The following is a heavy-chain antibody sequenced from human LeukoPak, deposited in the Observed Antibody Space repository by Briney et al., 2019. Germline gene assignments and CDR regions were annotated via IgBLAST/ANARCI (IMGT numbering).Heavy chain of an antibody. CDR2: LSSSSSYI. CDR1: GFTFSSYS. CDR3: ARAHRSLIAAAATFDY. V-gene: IGHV3-21*01. J-gene: IGHJ4*02. Sequence: PGGSLRLSCAASGFTFSSYSMNWVRQAPGKGLEWVSSLSSSSSYIYYADSVKGRFTISRDNAKNSLYLQMNSLRAEDTAVYYCARAHRSLIAAAATFDYWGQGTLVTVSS. D-gene: IGHD6-13*01.